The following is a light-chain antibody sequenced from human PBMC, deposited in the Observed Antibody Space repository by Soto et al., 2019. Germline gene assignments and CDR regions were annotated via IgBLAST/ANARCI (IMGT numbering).Light chain of an antibody. Sequence: QSALTQPASVSGSPGQSITISCTGTSSDVGGYNYVSWYQQQSGKAPKLMIHEVSNRPSGVSNRFSGSKSGNTASLTISGLQAEDEADYYCAAWDDSLNGRVFGTGTKLTVL. J-gene: IGLJ1*01. V-gene: IGLV2-14*01. CDR2: EVS. CDR1: SSDVGGYNY. CDR3: AAWDDSLNGRV.